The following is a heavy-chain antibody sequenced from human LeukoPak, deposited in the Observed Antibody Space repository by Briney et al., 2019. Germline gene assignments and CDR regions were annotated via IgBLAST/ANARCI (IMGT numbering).Heavy chain of an antibody. V-gene: IGHV3-74*01. Sequence: PGGSLRLSCAASGVTFSSYWMHWVRQAPGKGLVWVSRINSDGSNTSYADSVKGRFTISRDNSKNTLYLQMNSLRAEDTAVYYCASGNSGSHYVEYYYGMDVWGQGTTVTVSS. CDR2: INSDGSNT. CDR3: ASGNSGSHYVEYYYGMDV. J-gene: IGHJ6*02. CDR1: GVTFSSYW. D-gene: IGHD1-26*01.